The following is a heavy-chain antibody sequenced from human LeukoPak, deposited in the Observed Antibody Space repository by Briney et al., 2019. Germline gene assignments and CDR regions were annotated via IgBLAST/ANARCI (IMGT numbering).Heavy chain of an antibody. Sequence: ASVKVSCKASGYTFISYGITWVRQAPGQGLEWMGWIHAYNGNTNYAQRLQGRVTMTTDTSTSTAYMELRSLRSDDTAIYYCARVVGPAAAGAFNWFDPWGQGTLVTVSS. CDR3: ARVVGPAAAGAFNWFDP. V-gene: IGHV1-18*01. D-gene: IGHD6-13*01. CDR2: IHAYNGNT. J-gene: IGHJ5*02. CDR1: GYTFISYG.